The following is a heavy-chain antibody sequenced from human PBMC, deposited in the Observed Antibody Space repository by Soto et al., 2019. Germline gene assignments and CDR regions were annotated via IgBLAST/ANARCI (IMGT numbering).Heavy chain of an antibody. CDR2: IEHGGST. CDR1: GESFSGHY. D-gene: IGHD3-10*01. J-gene: IGHJ4*02. V-gene: IGHV4-34*02. CDR3: ARAPMVRGVPLDFNY. Sequence: QVQLQQWGTRLLKPSETLSLTCAVLGESFSGHYWSWIRQTPGKGLEWIGEIEHGGSTNYNPSLKIRVRMSVDKTTKQYSQRLNSVIAAEAAVYYCARAPMVRGVPLDFNYWGQGTLVTVSS.